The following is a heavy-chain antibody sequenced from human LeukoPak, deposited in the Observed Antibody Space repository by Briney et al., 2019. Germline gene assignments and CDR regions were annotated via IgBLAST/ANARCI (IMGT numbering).Heavy chain of an antibody. CDR3: ATSCDFWSGSCLGDAFDI. V-gene: IGHV1-8*03. Sequence: ASVKVSCKAPGYTFTSYGINWVRQATGQGLEWMGWMNPNSGNTGYAQKFQGRVTITRNTSISTAYMELSSLRSEDTAVYYCATSCDFWSGSCLGDAFDIWGQGTMVTVSS. J-gene: IGHJ3*02. D-gene: IGHD3-3*01. CDR2: MNPNSGNT. CDR1: GYTFTSYG.